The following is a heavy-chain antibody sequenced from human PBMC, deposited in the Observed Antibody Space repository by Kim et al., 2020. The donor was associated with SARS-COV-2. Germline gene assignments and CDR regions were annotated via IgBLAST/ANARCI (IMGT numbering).Heavy chain of an antibody. CDR3: ARQIQLWSYNAFDI. CDR2: IWYDGSNK. CDR1: GFTFSSYG. J-gene: IGHJ3*02. D-gene: IGHD5-18*01. V-gene: IGHV3-33*01. Sequence: GGSLRLSCAASGFTFSSYGMHWVRQAPGKGLEWVAVIWYDGSNKYYADSVKGRFTISRDNSKNTLYLQMNSLRAEDTAVYYCARQIQLWSYNAFDIWGQGTMVTVSS.